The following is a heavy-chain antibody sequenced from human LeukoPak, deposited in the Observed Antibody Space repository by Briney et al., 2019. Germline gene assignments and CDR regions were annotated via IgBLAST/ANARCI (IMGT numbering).Heavy chain of an antibody. CDR1: GFTFSNNW. CDR2: IKQDGSEK. Sequence: GGSLRLSCAASGFTFSNNWMSWVRQAPGKGLEWVANIKQDGSEKYYVGSVRGRFTISRDNAKNSLYLQMNSLRAEDTAVYFCARWGYSGNYFFDYWGQGTLVTVSS. CDR3: ARWGYSGNYFFDY. D-gene: IGHD5-12*01. V-gene: IGHV3-7*01. J-gene: IGHJ4*02.